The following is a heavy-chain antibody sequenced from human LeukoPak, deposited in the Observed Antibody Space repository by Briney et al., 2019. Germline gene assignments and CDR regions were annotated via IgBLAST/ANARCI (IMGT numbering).Heavy chain of an antibody. J-gene: IGHJ4*02. CDR1: GYTFTSYG. D-gene: IGHD3-16*02. V-gene: IGHV1-18*01. CDR3: AVNYDYVWGSYRFDY. CDR2: ISAYNGNT. Sequence: GASVKVSCKASGYTFTSYGISWVRQAPGQGLEWMGWISAYNGNTNYAQKFQGRVTMTRDTSIRTAYMELSRLRSDDTAVYYCAVNYDYVWGSYRFDYWGQGTLVTVSS.